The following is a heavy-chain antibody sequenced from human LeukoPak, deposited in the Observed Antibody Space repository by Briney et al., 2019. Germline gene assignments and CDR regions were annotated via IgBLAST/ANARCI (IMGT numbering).Heavy chain of an antibody. J-gene: IGHJ4*02. Sequence: ERSLRLSCAASGFTFSSYAMHWVRQAPGKGLEWVAVISYDGSNKYYADSVKGRFTISRDNSKNTLYLQMNSLRAEDTAVYYCARDRGDILTGSTGDFDYWGQGTLVTVSS. CDR3: ARDRGDILTGSTGDFDY. V-gene: IGHV3-30-3*01. CDR2: ISYDGSNK. D-gene: IGHD3-9*01. CDR1: GFTFSSYA.